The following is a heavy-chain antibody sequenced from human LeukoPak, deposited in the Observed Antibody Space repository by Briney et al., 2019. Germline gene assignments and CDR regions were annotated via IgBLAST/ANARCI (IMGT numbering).Heavy chain of an antibody. CDR1: GFTFSSYW. CDR3: AREYCSGGTCYLPGY. V-gene: IGHV3-7*03. J-gene: IGHJ4*02. CDR2: IKQDGSEK. Sequence: GGSLRLSCAASGFTFSSYWMSWVRQAPGTGLEWVQNIKQDGSEKEYVDSVKGRFTICRDNAKNSLYLQMNSLRAEDTAVYYCAREYCSGGTCYLPGYWGQGTLVTVSS. D-gene: IGHD2-15*01.